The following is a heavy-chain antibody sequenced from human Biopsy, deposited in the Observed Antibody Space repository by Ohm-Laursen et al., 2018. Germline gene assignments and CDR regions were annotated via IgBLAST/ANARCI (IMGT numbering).Heavy chain of an antibody. Sequence: SQTLSLTCTVTGGSISRSSYYWAWIRQPPGKGLEWIASIYHIGSTNYNPSLKSRVSISVDTSKNQFSLRLTSVTAADTAAYYCAGVGRAAPFDSWGQGTLVTVSS. CDR3: AGVGRAAPFDS. CDR2: IYHIGST. D-gene: IGHD6-13*01. V-gene: IGHV4-39*07. J-gene: IGHJ4*02. CDR1: GGSISRSSYY.